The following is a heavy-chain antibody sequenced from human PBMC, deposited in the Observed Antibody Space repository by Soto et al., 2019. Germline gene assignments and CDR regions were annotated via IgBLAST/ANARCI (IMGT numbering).Heavy chain of an antibody. D-gene: IGHD4-17*01. CDR2: IYYSGST. CDR1: GDSISCYY. Sequence: SETPSLPCPVSGDSISCYYWNWIRPPPGKGLEWIGYIYYSGSTNYNPSLKSRVTISVDTSKNQFSLKLSSVTAADTAVYYCARERLTTVTDYGMDVWGQGTTVTVSS. CDR3: ARERLTTVTDYGMDV. V-gene: IGHV4-59*01. J-gene: IGHJ6*02.